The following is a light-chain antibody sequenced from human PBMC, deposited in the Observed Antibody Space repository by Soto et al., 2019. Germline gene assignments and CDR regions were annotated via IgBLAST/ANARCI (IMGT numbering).Light chain of an antibody. CDR2: EGT. CDR1: SSNVGTYDL. CDR3: CSFAGGAPLV. V-gene: IGLV2-23*01. Sequence: QSALTQPASVSASPGQSITISCTGTSSNVGTYDLVSWYQHHPDKAPKLIIYEGTKRPSGISSRFSGSKSGNTASLTIAGLHAEDDADYYCCSFAGGAPLVFGGGTQLTVL. J-gene: IGLJ2*01.